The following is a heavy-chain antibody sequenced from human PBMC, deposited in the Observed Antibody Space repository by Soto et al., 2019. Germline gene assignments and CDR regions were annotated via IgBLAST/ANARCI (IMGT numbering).Heavy chain of an antibody. CDR1: GFTFSSYA. J-gene: IGHJ4*02. V-gene: IGHV3-30-3*01. CDR3: ASGLTWRFSPADY. CDR2: ISYDGSNE. Sequence: QVQLVESGGGVVQPGRSLRLSCAASGFTFSSYALHWVRQAPGKGLQWVAVISYDGSNEYYADSVKGRFTISRDNSKTTLYLQMNSLRTEDTAVYYCASGLTWRFSPADYWGQGTLVTVSS. D-gene: IGHD3-9*01.